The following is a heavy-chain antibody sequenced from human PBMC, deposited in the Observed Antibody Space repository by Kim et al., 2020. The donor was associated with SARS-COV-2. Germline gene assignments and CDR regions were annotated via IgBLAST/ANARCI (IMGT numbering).Heavy chain of an antibody. D-gene: IGHD6-13*01. V-gene: IGHV4-39*07. CDR2: IYYSGST. J-gene: IGHJ6*02. CDR1: GGSISSSSYY. CDR3: ARDPSVGAAAGGGYYYGMDV. Sequence: SETLSLTCTVSGGSISSSSYYWGWIRQPPGKGLEWIGSIYYSGSTYYNPSLKSRVTISVDTSKNQFSLKLSSVTAADTAVYYCARDPSVGAAAGGGYYYGMDVWGQGTTVTVSS.